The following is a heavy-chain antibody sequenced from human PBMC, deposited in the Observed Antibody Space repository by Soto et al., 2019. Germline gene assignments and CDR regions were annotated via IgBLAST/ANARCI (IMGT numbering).Heavy chain of an antibody. Sequence: PSETLSLTCTVSGGSISSSSYYWGWIRQPPGKGLEWIGSIYYSGSTYYNSSLKCLFTISVDSSKNHSSLKLSSVTAAGTALYYFARYPTTGTTYRGPVLTLYYSYMDVWGKGSTV. D-gene: IGHD1-7*01. CDR2: IYYSGST. CDR3: ARYPTTGTTYRGPVLTLYYSYMDV. CDR1: GGSISSSSYY. V-gene: IGHV4-39*01. J-gene: IGHJ6*03.